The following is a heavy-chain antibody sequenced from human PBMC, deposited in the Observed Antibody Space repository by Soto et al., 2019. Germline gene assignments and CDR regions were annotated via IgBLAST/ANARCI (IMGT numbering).Heavy chain of an antibody. V-gene: IGHV3-21*01. J-gene: IGHJ6*02. CDR1: GFTFSDFA. D-gene: IGHD6-6*01. Sequence: EEQLVESGGGLVKPGGSLRLSCAASGFTFSDFAMNWVRQAPGKGLEWVSTISGTSGNYIYYADSVKSRFTISRDNAQNSLYLQMNSLRADDTAVYYCARASPGLDVWGHGPTVIVSS. CDR3: ARASPGLDV. CDR2: ISGTSGNYI.